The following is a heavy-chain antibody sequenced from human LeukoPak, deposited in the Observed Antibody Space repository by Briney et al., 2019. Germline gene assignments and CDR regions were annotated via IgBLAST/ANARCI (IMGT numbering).Heavy chain of an antibody. Sequence: ASVKVSCKASGYTFTGYYMHWVRQAPGQGLEWMGRINPNSGGTNYAQKIQGRVTMTRDTSISTAYMELSRLRSDDTAVYYCARDCSGGSCYQGGLDYWGQGTLVTVSS. CDR2: INPNSGGT. CDR1: GYTFTGYY. D-gene: IGHD2-15*01. V-gene: IGHV1-2*06. J-gene: IGHJ4*02. CDR3: ARDCSGGSCYQGGLDY.